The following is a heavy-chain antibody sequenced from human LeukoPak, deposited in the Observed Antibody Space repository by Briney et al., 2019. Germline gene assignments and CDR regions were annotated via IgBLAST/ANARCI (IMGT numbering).Heavy chain of an antibody. Sequence: ASVKVSCKASGYTFTGYYIHWVRQAPGQGLEWMGWINPNSGGTNYAQKFQGRVTMTRDTSISTAYMELISLISDDTAVYYCARRTGEVNAFDIWGQGTMVTVSS. V-gene: IGHV1-2*02. J-gene: IGHJ3*02. D-gene: IGHD7-27*01. CDR2: INPNSGGT. CDR1: GYTFTGYY. CDR3: ARRTGEVNAFDI.